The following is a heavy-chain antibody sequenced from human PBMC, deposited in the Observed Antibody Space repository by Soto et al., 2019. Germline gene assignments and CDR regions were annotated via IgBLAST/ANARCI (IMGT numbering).Heavy chain of an antibody. D-gene: IGHD1-26*01. CDR2: ISYDGSNK. CDR1: GFTFSSYA. J-gene: IGHJ1*01. V-gene: IGHV3-30-3*01. CDR3: ARGGWELPEAEYFQH. Sequence: QVQLVESGGGVVQPGRSLRLSCAASGFTFSSYAMHWVRQAPGKGLEWVAVISYDGSNKYYADSVKGRFTISRDNSKNTLYLQMNRLRAEDTAVYYCARGGWELPEAEYFQHWGQGTLVTVSS.